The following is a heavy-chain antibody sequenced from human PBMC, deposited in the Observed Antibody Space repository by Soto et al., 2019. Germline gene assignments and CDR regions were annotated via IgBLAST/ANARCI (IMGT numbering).Heavy chain of an antibody. Sequence: EVPLLESGGGLVQPGGSLRLSLAASGFTLSCFSITLVRQAPRKGPGWVSAVSGGGSSKYYADSVKGRFTISRDNSKNTLYLQMSSLRAEDTALYYCAKDLPGELLPTCFDTWGQGTLVTVSS. CDR2: VSGGGSSK. D-gene: IGHD3-10*01. CDR3: AKDLPGELLPTCFDT. V-gene: IGHV3-23*01. J-gene: IGHJ5*02. CDR1: GFTLSCFS.